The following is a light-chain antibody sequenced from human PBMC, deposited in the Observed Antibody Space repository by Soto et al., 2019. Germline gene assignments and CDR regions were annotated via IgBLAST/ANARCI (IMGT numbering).Light chain of an antibody. J-gene: IGLJ3*02. V-gene: IGLV2-14*01. Sequence: QSALTQPASVSGSPGQSITISCTGTSSDVGGYNLVSWYQQYPGEAPKLIIYEVTNRPSGVSNRFSGSKSGNTVSLTISGLQAEDEADYYCSSYMPSITDWVFGGGTQLTVL. CDR2: EVT. CDR3: SSYMPSITDWV. CDR1: SSDVGGYNL.